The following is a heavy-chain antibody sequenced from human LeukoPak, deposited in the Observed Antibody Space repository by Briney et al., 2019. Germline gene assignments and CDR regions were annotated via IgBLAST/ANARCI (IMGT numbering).Heavy chain of an antibody. D-gene: IGHD6-6*01. CDR2: IYPGDSGT. CDR3: ARSYSSSSSFDY. V-gene: IGHV5-51*01. J-gene: IGHJ4*02. CDR1: GYSFPSYW. Sequence: GESLKISCKASGYSFPSYWISWVRQMPGKGLEWMGVIYPGDSGTRYSPSFQGQVTISADKSIGTAYLQWAGLKASDTAMYYCARSYSSSSSFDYWGQGTLVTVSS.